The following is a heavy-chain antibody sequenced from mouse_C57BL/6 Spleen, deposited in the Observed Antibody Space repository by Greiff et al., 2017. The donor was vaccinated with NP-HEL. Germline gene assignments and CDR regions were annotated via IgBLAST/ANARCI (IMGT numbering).Heavy chain of an antibody. CDR3: ARIYYGYDEDAMDY. Sequence: EVQLRESGPELVKPGASVKIPCKASGYTFTDYNMDWVKQSHGKSLEWIGDINPNNGGTIYNQKFKGKATLTVDKSSSTAYMELRSLTSEDTAVYYCARIYYGYDEDAMDYWGQGTSVTVSS. J-gene: IGHJ4*01. V-gene: IGHV1-18*01. D-gene: IGHD2-2*01. CDR1: GYTFTDYN. CDR2: INPNNGGT.